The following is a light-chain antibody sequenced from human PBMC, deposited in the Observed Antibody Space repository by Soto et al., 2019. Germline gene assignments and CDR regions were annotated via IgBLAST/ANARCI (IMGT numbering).Light chain of an antibody. J-gene: IGLJ1*01. CDR2: DVT. CDR1: SSDVGGYNY. V-gene: IGLV2-11*01. CDR3: CSYAGSSYV. Sequence: QSVLTQPRSVSGSPGQSVAISCTGTSSDVGGYNYVSWYQQHPGKAPKFMIYDVTKRPSGVPDRFSGSKSGNTASLTISWLQAEDEADYYCCSYAGSSYVFGTGTKLTVL.